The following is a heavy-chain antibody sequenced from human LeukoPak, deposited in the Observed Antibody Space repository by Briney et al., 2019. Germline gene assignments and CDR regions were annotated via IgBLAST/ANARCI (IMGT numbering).Heavy chain of an antibody. D-gene: IGHD1-20*01. CDR1: GYTFTGYY. Sequence: ASVKVSCKASGYTFTGYYMHWVRQAPGKGLEWMGGFDPEDGETIYAQKFQGRVTMTEDTSTDTAYMELSSLRSEDTAVYYCATELHPSRRLYNWILNPWGQGTLVTVSS. CDR2: FDPEDGET. CDR3: ATELHPSRRLYNWILNP. J-gene: IGHJ5*02. V-gene: IGHV1-24*01.